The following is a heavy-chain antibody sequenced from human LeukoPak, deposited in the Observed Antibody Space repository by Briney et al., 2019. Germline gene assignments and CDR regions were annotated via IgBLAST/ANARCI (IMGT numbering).Heavy chain of an antibody. Sequence: TGGSLRLSCAASGFTFTTYWMTWVRQAPGKVLEWVAAVKQDGSEKYYVDSVKGRFTISRDNAKNSLYLQMNSLRAEDTAVYYCAKYATRETFFGDYWGQGTLIAVSS. CDR2: VKQDGSEK. CDR3: AKYATRETFFGDY. J-gene: IGHJ4*02. D-gene: IGHD2-8*01. V-gene: IGHV3-7*03. CDR1: GFTFTTYW.